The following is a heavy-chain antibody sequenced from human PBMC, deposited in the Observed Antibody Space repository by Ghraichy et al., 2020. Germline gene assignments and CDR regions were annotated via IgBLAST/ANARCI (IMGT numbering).Heavy chain of an antibody. Sequence: GSLRLSCTVSGGSISSSNYYWGWILQAPGKGLEWIVSMHHSGSTYYSPSLGSRVTMSADRSTNQFSLKLSSVTAADTAVYYCAGSFVVITYFALWGRGTLVTVSS. CDR1: GGSISSSNYY. V-gene: IGHV4-39*01. CDR2: MHHSGST. J-gene: IGHJ2*01. D-gene: IGHD2-21*01. CDR3: AGSFVVITYFAL.